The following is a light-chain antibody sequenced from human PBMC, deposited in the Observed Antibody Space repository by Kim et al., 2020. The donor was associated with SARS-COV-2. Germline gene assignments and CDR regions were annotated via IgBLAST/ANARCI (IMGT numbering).Light chain of an antibody. Sequence: QRVTDSCTGSSSNIGAGYDVNWYQQLPGTAPNLLIYGNSNRPSGVPDRFSGSKSGTSASLAITGLQAEDEADYYCQSYDSSLSGWVFGGGTQLTVL. CDR3: QSYDSSLSGWV. J-gene: IGLJ3*02. CDR2: GNS. V-gene: IGLV1-40*01. CDR1: SSNIGAGYD.